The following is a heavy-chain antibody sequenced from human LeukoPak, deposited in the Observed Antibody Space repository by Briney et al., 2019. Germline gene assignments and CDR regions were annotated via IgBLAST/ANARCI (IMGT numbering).Heavy chain of an antibody. CDR3: ARSKDIVVVVAAFDY. Sequence: GGSLRLSCAAAGFTVSSYAMHWARQAPGKGLEWVAVISYDGSNKYYADSVKGRFTISRDNSKNTLYLQMNSLRAEDTAVYYCARSKDIVVVVAAFDYWGQGTLVTVSS. V-gene: IGHV3-30*04. J-gene: IGHJ4*02. D-gene: IGHD2-15*01. CDR2: ISYDGSNK. CDR1: GFTVSSYA.